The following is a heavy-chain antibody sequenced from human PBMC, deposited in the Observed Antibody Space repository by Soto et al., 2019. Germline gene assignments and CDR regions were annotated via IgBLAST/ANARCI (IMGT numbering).Heavy chain of an antibody. CDR1: GGSISSYY. CDR3: AREPRDYGDYYFDY. Sequence: SETLSLTCTVSGGSISSYYWSWIRQPPGKGLEWIGYIYYSGSTNYNPSLKSRVTISVDTSKNQFSLKLSSVTAADTAVYYCAREPRDYGDYYFDYWGQGTLVTVSS. V-gene: IGHV4-59*01. J-gene: IGHJ4*02. CDR2: IYYSGST. D-gene: IGHD4-17*01.